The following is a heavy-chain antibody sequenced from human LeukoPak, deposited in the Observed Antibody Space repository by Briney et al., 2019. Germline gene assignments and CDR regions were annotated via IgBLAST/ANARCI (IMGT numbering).Heavy chain of an antibody. D-gene: IGHD2-15*01. CDR1: GFTFSSYS. CDR3: ARVTDVVAAPIDY. J-gene: IGHJ4*02. Sequence: GGSLRLSCAASGFTFSSYSMNWVRQAPGKGLEWVSYISSSSSTIYYADSVKGRFTISRDNAKNSLYLQMNSLRAEDTAVYYCARVTDVVAAPIDYWGQGTLVTVSS. V-gene: IGHV3-48*04. CDR2: ISSSSSTI.